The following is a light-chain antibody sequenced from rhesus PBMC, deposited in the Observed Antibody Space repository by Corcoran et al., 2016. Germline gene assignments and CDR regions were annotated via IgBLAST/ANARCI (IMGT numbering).Light chain of an antibody. Sequence: DVVMTQSPLSLPITPGQPASISCRSSQSLVHSNGNTYLSWYQQKPVQPLRRLIYEVSNRDSGVPDRFSGSGAGTDFTLKISRVAAEDVGVYYCGQGTNVPLTFGGGTKVEIK. CDR2: EVS. CDR3: GQGTNVPLT. CDR1: QSLVHSNGNTY. J-gene: IGKJ4*01. V-gene: IGKV2-65*01.